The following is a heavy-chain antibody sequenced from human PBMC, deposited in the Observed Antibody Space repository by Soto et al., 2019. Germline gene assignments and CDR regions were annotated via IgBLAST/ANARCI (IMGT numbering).Heavy chain of an antibody. CDR1: GYTFTSYA. V-gene: IGHV1-3*01. D-gene: IGHD6-13*01. CDR2: INAGNGNT. J-gene: IGHJ3*02. Sequence: SVKVSCKSSGYTFTSYAMHWVRQAPGQRLEWMGWINAGNGNTKYSQKFQGRVTITRDTFASTAYMELSSLRSEDTAVYYCARYQQLVRGAFDIWGQGTMVTVSS. CDR3: ARYQQLVRGAFDI.